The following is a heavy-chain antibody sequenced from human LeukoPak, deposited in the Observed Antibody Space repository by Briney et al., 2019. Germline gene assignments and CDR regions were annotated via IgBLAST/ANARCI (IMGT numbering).Heavy chain of an antibody. CDR2: INYSGNT. CDR3: ARRPQCYIDV. V-gene: IGHV4-39*01. J-gene: IGHJ6*03. Sequence: PSETLSLTCTVSGGPISSSSYYWGWIRQPPGKGLEWIGSINYSGNTFYNPSLKSRVTISVDTSKNQFSLNLSSVTAADTAVYYCARRPQCYIDVWGKGTTVTVSS. CDR1: GGPISSSSYY.